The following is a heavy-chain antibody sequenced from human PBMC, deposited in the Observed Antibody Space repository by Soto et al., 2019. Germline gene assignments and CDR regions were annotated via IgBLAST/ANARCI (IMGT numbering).Heavy chain of an antibody. J-gene: IGHJ5*02. CDR1: GGSISSYY. CDR2: IYYSGST. D-gene: IGHD3-22*01. V-gene: IGHV4-59*01. Sequence: PSETLSLTCTVCGGSISSYYWSWIRKPPGKGLEWIVYIYYSGSTNYTPSLKSRVTISVDTSMNPFSLKLSSVTAADTAVYYCASNVGHYYGSIGYPNWFDPWGQGTLVTVSS. CDR3: ASNVGHYYGSIGYPNWFDP.